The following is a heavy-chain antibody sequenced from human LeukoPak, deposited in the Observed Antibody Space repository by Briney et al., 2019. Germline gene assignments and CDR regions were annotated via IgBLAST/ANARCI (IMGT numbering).Heavy chain of an antibody. CDR1: GGSFSGYY. D-gene: IGHD2-15*01. Sequence: SETLSLTCAVYGGSFSGYYWSWIRQPPGKGLEWIGEINHSGSINYNPSLKSRVTTSVDTSKNQFSLKLSSVTAADTAVYYCARAPSVLRYCSGGSCFSRGPYYFDYWGQGTLVTVSS. CDR2: INHSGSI. J-gene: IGHJ4*02. V-gene: IGHV4-34*01. CDR3: ARAPSVLRYCSGGSCFSRGPYYFDY.